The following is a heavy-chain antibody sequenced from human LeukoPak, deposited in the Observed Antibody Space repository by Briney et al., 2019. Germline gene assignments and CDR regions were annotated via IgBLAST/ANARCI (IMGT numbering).Heavy chain of an antibody. CDR3: ARPYYYDSRIDP. CDR2: MHYSGST. D-gene: IGHD3-22*01. Sequence: SWVRQAPGKGLEWVAYMHYSGSTYYNPSLKSRVTMSADTSKNQLSLKLSSVTAADTAVYYCARPYYYDSRIDPWGQGILVTVSS. J-gene: IGHJ5*02. V-gene: IGHV4-30-4*01.